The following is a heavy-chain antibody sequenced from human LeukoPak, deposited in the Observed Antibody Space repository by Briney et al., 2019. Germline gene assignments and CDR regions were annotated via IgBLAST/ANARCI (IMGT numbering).Heavy chain of an antibody. Sequence: SETLSLTCTVSGGSISNYYWSWIRQPPGKGLEWIGFIHYTGSTNYNPSLKSRVTISVDTFNNQFSLKLNSVTAADTAVYYCARFRPVAVTSIDAFDMWGQGTLVTVSS. V-gene: IGHV4-59*01. CDR1: GGSISNYY. D-gene: IGHD6-19*01. J-gene: IGHJ3*02. CDR3: ARFRPVAVTSIDAFDM. CDR2: IHYTGST.